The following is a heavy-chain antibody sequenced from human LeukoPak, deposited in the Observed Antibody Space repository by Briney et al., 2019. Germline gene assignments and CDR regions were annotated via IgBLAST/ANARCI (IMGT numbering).Heavy chain of an antibody. CDR2: INHSGST. J-gene: IGHJ4*02. V-gene: IGHV4-34*01. Sequence: KPSQTLSLTCAVSGGSFSGYYWSWIRQPPGKGLEWIGEINHSGSTNYNPSLKSRVTISVDTSKNQFSLKLSSVTAADTAVYYCARGKYYYDSSGYLSYWGQGTLVTVSS. D-gene: IGHD3-22*01. CDR1: GGSFSGYY. CDR3: ARGKYYYDSSGYLSY.